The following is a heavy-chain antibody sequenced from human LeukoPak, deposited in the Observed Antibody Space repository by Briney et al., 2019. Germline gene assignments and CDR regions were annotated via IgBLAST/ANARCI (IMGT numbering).Heavy chain of an antibody. Sequence: GGSLRLSCAASGFTFSSYWMSWVRQAPGKGLEWVANIKQDGSEKYYVDSVKGRFTISRDNAKNSLYLQMNSLRAEDTAVYYCARPAVDRRGASWFVYWGQGTLVTVSS. CDR3: ARPAVDRRGASWFVY. CDR1: GFTFSSYW. V-gene: IGHV3-7*01. CDR2: IKQDGSEK. D-gene: IGHD2-2*01. J-gene: IGHJ4*02.